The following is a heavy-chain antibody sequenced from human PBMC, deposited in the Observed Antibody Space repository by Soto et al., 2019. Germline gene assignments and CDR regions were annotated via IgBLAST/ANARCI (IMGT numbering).Heavy chain of an antibody. J-gene: IGHJ5*02. V-gene: IGHV5-51*01. CDR3: ARLDIVVVPAARGGYNWFDP. D-gene: IGHD2-2*03. CDR2: IYPGDSDT. Sequence: GESLKISCKGSGYSFTSYWIGWVRQMPGKGLEWMGIIYPGDSDTRYSPSFQGQVTISADKSISTAYLQWSSLKASDTAMYYCARLDIVVVPAARGGYNWFDPWGQGTLVTVSS. CDR1: GYSFTSYW.